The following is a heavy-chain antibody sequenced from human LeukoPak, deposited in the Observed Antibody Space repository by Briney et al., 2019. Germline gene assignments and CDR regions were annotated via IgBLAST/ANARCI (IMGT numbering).Heavy chain of an antibody. J-gene: IGHJ4*02. CDR2: IYSGGST. V-gene: IGHV3-53*01. CDR3: ARWGILEWSMSGFDY. CDR1: GFTVSSNY. D-gene: IGHD3-3*01. Sequence: PGGSLRLSCAASGFTVSSNYMSWVRQAPGKGLEWVSVIYSGGSTYYADSVKGRFTISGDNSKNTLYLQMNSLRAEDTAVYYCARWGILEWSMSGFDYWGQGTLVTVSS.